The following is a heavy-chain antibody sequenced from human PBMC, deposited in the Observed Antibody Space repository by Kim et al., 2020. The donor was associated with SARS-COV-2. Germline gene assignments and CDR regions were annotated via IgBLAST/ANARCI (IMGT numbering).Heavy chain of an antibody. D-gene: IGHD5-12*01. CDR3: ARDPEMATTHDFDY. J-gene: IGHJ4*02. CDR1: GFTFSSYS. Sequence: GGSLRLSCAASGFTFSSYSMNWVRQAPGKGLEWVSSISSSSSYIYYADSVKGRFTISRDNAKNSLYLQMNSLRAEDTAVYYCARDPEMATTHDFDYWGQGTLVTVSS. V-gene: IGHV3-21*01. CDR2: ISSSSSYI.